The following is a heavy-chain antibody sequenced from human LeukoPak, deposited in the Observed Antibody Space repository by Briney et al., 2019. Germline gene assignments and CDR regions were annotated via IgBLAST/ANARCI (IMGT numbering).Heavy chain of an antibody. D-gene: IGHD6-19*01. Sequence: GGSLRLSCVVSGSTFSSYSMNWVRQAPGKGLEWVSYIKSSSSTIHYADSVKGRFTVSRDNAKNSLYLQMNSLRAEDTGVYYCARGSSGLEDYWGQGTLVIVSS. CDR1: GSTFSSYS. V-gene: IGHV3-48*01. J-gene: IGHJ4*02. CDR2: IKSSSSTI. CDR3: ARGSSGLEDY.